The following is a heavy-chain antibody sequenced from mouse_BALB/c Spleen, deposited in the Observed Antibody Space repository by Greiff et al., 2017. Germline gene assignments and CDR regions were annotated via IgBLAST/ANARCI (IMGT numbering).Heavy chain of an antibody. Sequence: EVQGVESGGGLVKPGGSLKLSCAASGFTFSDYYMYWVRQTPEKRLEWVATISDGGSYTYYPDSVKGRFTISRDNAKNNLYLQMSSLKSEDTAMYYCARDDYGNYRGYFDVWGAGTTVTVSS. CDR2: ISDGGSYT. CDR1: GFTFSDYY. J-gene: IGHJ1*01. CDR3: ARDDYGNYRGYFDV. V-gene: IGHV5-4*02. D-gene: IGHD2-1*01.